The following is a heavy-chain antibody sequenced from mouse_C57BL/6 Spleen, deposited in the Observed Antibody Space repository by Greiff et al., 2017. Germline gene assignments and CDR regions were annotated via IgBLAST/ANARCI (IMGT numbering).Heavy chain of an antibody. D-gene: IGHD2-2*01. CDR1: GYTFTSYD. J-gene: IGHJ3*01. V-gene: IGHV1-85*01. CDR2: IYPRDGST. CDR3: ASSSTMVTTGFAY. Sequence: VQLQQSGPELVKPGASVKLSCKASGYTFTSYDINWVKQRPGQGLEWIGWIYPRDGSTKYNEKFKGKATLTVDTSSSTAYMELHSLTSEDSAVYFWASSSTMVTTGFAYWGQGTLVTVSA.